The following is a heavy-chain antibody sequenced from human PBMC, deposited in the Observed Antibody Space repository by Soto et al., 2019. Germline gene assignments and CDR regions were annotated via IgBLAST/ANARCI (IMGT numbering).Heavy chain of an antibody. V-gene: IGHV4-34*01. CDR2: INHSGST. CDR3: ARAGRYGWGSYTGGLLVY. Sequence: PSETLSLTCAVYGGSFSGYYWSWIRQPPGKGLEWIGEINHSGSTNYNPSLKSRVTISVDTSKKQLSLKLSSVTAADTAVYYCARAGRYGWGSYTGGLLVYWGQGTLVTVSS. J-gene: IGHJ4*02. D-gene: IGHD3-10*01. CDR1: GGSFSGYY.